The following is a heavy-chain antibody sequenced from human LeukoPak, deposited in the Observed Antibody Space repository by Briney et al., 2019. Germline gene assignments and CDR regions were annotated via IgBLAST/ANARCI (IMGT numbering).Heavy chain of an antibody. CDR1: GGSVNSGGYY. V-gene: IGHV4-61*08. CDR2: IYYSGST. J-gene: IGHJ5*02. CDR3: ARDRSDGGHSNWFDP. Sequence: SETLSLTCTVSGGSVNSGGYYWSWIRQPPGKGLEWIGYIYYSGSTNYNPSLKSRVTISADTSKNQFSLKVGSVTAADTAVYYCARDRSDGGHSNWFDPWGQGTLVTVSS. D-gene: IGHD4-23*01.